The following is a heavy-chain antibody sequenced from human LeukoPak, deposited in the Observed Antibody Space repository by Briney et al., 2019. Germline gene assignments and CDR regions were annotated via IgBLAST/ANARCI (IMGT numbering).Heavy chain of an antibody. CDR1: GYTFTGYH. D-gene: IGHD5-12*01. V-gene: IGHV1-2*02. Sequence: ASVKVSCKASGYTFTGYHIHWVRQAPGQGLEWMGWINPHSGGTNYAQNFQGRVTMTRDTSITTAYMELSSLRSDDTAVYYCARDVLGGYDREFDYWGQGTLVTVSS. J-gene: IGHJ4*02. CDR3: ARDVLGGYDREFDY. CDR2: INPHSGGT.